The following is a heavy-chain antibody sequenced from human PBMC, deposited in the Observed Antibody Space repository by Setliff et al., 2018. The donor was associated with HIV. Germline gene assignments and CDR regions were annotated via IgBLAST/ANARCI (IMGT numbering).Heavy chain of an antibody. CDR2: IYHSVNT. CDR3: ASIWFGESKPLDS. V-gene: IGHV4-38-2*02. CDR1: GYSISSDYY. Sequence: TLSLTCTVSGYSISSDYYWGWIRQSPGKGLEWIGNIYHSVNTYYNPSLKSRVTISADATKNQFSLKLTSVTAADTAVYYCASIWFGESKPLDSWGQGMLVTVSS. J-gene: IGHJ4*02. D-gene: IGHD3-10*01.